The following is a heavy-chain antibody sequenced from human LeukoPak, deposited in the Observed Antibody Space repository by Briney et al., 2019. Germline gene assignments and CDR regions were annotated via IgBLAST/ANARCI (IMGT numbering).Heavy chain of an antibody. CDR3: ARRIAVAGGVNYYYYYMDV. J-gene: IGHJ6*03. CDR2: ISSSSSYI. CDR1: GFTFSSYS. D-gene: IGHD6-19*01. V-gene: IGHV3-21*01. Sequence: PGGSLRLSCAASGFTFSSYSMNWVRQAPGKGLEWVSSISSSSSYIYYADSVKGRFTISRDNAKNSLYLQMNSLRAEDTAVYYCARRIAVAGGVNYYYYYMDVWGKGTTVTVSS.